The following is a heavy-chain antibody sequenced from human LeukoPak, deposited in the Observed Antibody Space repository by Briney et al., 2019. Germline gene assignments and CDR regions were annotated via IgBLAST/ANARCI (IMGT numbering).Heavy chain of an antibody. CDR3: ARDSRAIAAAPFDY. J-gene: IGHJ4*02. CDR2: IVPIFGTA. CDR1: GGTFSSYA. V-gene: IGHV1-69*01. Sequence: SSVKVSCKASGGTFSSYAISWVRQAPGQGLEWMGGIVPIFGTANYAQKFQGRVTITADESTSTAYMELSSLRSEDTAVYYCARDSRAIAAAPFDYWGQGTLVTVSS. D-gene: IGHD6-13*01.